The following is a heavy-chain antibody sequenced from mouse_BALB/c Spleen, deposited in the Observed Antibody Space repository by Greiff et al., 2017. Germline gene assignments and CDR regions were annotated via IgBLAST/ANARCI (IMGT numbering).Heavy chain of an antibody. CDR1: GFTFTDYY. J-gene: IGHJ1*01. Sequence: EVMLVESGGGLVQPGGSLRLSCATSGFTFTDYYMSWVRQPPGKALEWLGFIRNKANGYTTEYSASVKGRFTISRDNSQSILYLQMNTLRAEDSATYYCARIIHYYGTGYFDVWGAGTTVTVSS. CDR3: ARIIHYYGTGYFDV. CDR2: IRNKANGYTT. D-gene: IGHD1-2*01. V-gene: IGHV7-3*02.